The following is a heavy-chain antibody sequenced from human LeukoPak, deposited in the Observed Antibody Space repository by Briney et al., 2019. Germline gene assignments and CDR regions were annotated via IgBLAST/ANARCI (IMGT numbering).Heavy chain of an antibody. CDR3: LSCIAPNCYEF. Sequence: GGSLRLSCAASGFTFSTHWMHWVRQAPGKGLVWVSCINNDGTTTTYADSVKGRFTISRDNAKSTLDLQMNSLRAEDTAVYYCLSCIAPNCYEFWGQGAPVTVSS. CDR2: INNDGTTT. J-gene: IGHJ4*02. V-gene: IGHV3-74*03. D-gene: IGHD2-2*01. CDR1: GFTFSTHW.